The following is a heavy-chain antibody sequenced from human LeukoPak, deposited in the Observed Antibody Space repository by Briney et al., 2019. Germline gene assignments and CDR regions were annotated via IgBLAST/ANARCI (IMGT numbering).Heavy chain of an antibody. D-gene: IGHD3-10*02. V-gene: IGHV4-34*01. CDR3: ARGVFRFDP. Sequence: PSETLSVTCAVYGGAFSGYYWSWLRQPPWKGVEWIGEINHSGSTNYNPSLKSRVTISVDTSKNQFSLKLSSGTAADTAVYYCARGVFRFDPWGQGTLVTVSS. J-gene: IGHJ5*02. CDR1: GGAFSGYY. CDR2: INHSGST.